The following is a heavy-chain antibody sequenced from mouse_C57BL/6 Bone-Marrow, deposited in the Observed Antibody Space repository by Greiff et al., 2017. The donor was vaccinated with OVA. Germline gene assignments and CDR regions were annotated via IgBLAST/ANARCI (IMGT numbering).Heavy chain of an antibody. V-gene: IGHV1-53*01. CDR2: INPSNGGT. J-gene: IGHJ1*03. D-gene: IGHD1-3*01. CDR1: GYTFTSYW. CDR3: ARRGGTTKGYFDV. Sequence: VQLQQPGTELVKPGASVKLSCKASGYTFTSYWMHWVKQRPGQGLEWIGNINPSNGGTNYNEKFKSKATLTVDKSSSTAYMELRSLTSEDSAVYFCARRGGTTKGYFDVWGTGTTVTVSS.